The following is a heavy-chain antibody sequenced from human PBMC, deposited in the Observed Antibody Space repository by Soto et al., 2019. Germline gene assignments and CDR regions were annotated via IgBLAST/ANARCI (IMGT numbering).Heavy chain of an antibody. CDR2: INANSGGT. J-gene: IGHJ4*02. CDR1: GYTFTGYY. Sequence: QVQVVQSGAEVKKPGASVKVSCKASGYTFTGYYMHWVRQAPGQGLEWMGWINANSGGTKYAQKFQGRVTMTRDASISTAYMELSRLTSDDTAVYYCARAGLTTLEMATIFWGQGTLVTVSS. V-gene: IGHV1-2*02. CDR3: ARAGLTTLEMATIF. D-gene: IGHD1-1*01.